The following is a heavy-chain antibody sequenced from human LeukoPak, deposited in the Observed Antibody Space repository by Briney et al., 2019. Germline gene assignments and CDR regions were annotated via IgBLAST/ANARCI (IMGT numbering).Heavy chain of an antibody. D-gene: IGHD1-1*01. CDR3: AKGGTNWSRAYSDY. V-gene: IGHV3-23*01. Sequence: QPGGSLRLSCTASGFTFSSYAMSWVRQAPGKGLEWVSSVSGGGGSTYYADSVKGRFTISRDNSKYTLYLQMNSLRAEDTAVYYCAKGGTNWSRAYSDYWGQGTLVTVSS. J-gene: IGHJ4*02. CDR1: GFTFSSYA. CDR2: VSGGGGST.